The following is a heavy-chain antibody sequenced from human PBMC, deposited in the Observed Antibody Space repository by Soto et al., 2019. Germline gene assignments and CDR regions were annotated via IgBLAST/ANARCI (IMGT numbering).Heavy chain of an antibody. V-gene: IGHV3-7*05. Sequence: GGSLRLSCAASGFTFSSYWMSWVRQAPGKGLEWVANIKQDGSEKYYVDSVKGRFTISRDNAKNSLYLQMNSLRAEDTAGNYCARTDTMNYDILPGYELPPEYYYYYGMDVWGQGTTVTVSS. CDR3: ARTDTMNYDILPGYELPPEYYYYYGMDV. CDR2: IKQDGSEK. D-gene: IGHD3-9*01. J-gene: IGHJ6*02. CDR1: GFTFSSYW.